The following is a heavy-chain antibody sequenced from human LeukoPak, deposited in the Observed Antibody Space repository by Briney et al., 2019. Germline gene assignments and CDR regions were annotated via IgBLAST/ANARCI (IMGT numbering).Heavy chain of an antibody. Sequence: GGSLRLSCAASGFTFSRNAMNWVRQAPGKGLEWVSFISSSNYMSYADSVKGRFTISRDNAKNSLYLQMNSLRAEDTAVYYCARPLDSSNNYFDYWGQGTLVTVSA. V-gene: IGHV3-21*01. CDR3: ARPLDSSNNYFDY. J-gene: IGHJ4*02. CDR1: GFTFSRNA. CDR2: ISSSNYM. D-gene: IGHD6-13*01.